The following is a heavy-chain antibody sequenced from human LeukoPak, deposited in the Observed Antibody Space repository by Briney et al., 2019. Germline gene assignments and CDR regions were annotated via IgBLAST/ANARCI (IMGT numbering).Heavy chain of an antibody. V-gene: IGHV4-61*02. CDR2: IYTSGST. CDR1: GGSISSGSYY. CDR3: ARATGGRGAFDI. Sequence: SETLSLTCTVSGGSISSGSYYWSWIRQPAGKGLEWIGRIYTSGSTNYNPSLKSRVTISVDTSKNQFSLKLSSVTAADTAVYYCARATGGRGAFDIWGQGTMVTVSS. J-gene: IGHJ3*02. D-gene: IGHD7-27*01.